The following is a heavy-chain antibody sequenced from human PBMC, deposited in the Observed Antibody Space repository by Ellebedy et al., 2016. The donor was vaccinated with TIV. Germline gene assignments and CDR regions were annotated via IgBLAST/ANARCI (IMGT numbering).Heavy chain of an antibody. Sequence: TVSCKGSGYSFNSYWIGWVRQMPGKVLEWMGIIYPGDSDTRYSPYFQGQVTISADKSISTAYLLWSSLKASDTAIYYCALRVVGLSSQWYFDLWGRGTLVTVSS. D-gene: IGHD1-26*01. J-gene: IGHJ2*01. V-gene: IGHV5-51*01. CDR2: IYPGDSDT. CDR3: ALRVVGLSSQWYFDL. CDR1: GYSFNSYW.